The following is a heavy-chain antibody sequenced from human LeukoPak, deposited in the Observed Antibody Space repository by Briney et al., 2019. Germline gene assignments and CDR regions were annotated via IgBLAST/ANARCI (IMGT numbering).Heavy chain of an antibody. Sequence: PGGSLRLSCAASGFTFSSYWMSWVRQAPGKGLEWVANIKQDGSEKYYVDSVKGRFTISRDNAKNSLYLQMNSLRAEDTAVYYCARCITIFGVVTYYFGYWGQGTLVTVSS. J-gene: IGHJ4*02. CDR1: GFTFSSYW. V-gene: IGHV3-7*01. D-gene: IGHD3-3*01. CDR3: ARCITIFGVVTYYFGY. CDR2: IKQDGSEK.